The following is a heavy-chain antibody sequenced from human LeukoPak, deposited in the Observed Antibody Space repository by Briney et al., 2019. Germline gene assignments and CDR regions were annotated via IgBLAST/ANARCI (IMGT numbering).Heavy chain of an antibody. CDR2: INPSGGST. D-gene: IGHD4-17*01. CDR3: ARDWLEDDYGDYTGTY. CDR1: GYTFTSYY. V-gene: IGHV1-46*01. J-gene: IGHJ4*02. Sequence: ASVKVSCRASGYTFTSYYMHWVRQAPGQGLEWMGIINPSGGSTSYAQKFQGRVTMTRDTSTSTVYMELSSLRSEDTAVYYCARDWLEDDYGDYTGTYWGQGTLVTVSS.